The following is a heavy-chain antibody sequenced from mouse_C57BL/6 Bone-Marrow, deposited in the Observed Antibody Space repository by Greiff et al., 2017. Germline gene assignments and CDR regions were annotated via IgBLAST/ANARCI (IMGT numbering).Heavy chain of an antibody. CDR3: ARSSTFFYYLDY. CDR1: GYTFTTYP. D-gene: IGHD5-1*01. Sequence: VQLLQSGAELVKPGASVKMSCKASGYTFTTYPIEWMKQNHGKSLEWIGNFHPYNDDTTYNETFKGKATLTVEKSSNTVYLELSRLTSDDSAVYSCARSSTFFYYLDYWGQGTTLTVSS. CDR2: FHPYNDDT. V-gene: IGHV1-47*01. J-gene: IGHJ2*01.